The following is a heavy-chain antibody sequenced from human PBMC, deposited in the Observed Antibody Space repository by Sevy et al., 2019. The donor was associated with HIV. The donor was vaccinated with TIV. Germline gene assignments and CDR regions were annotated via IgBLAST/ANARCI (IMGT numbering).Heavy chain of an antibody. J-gene: IGHJ4*02. CDR1: GFRFTNYN. CDR2: ITITSGTI. CDR3: ARGNPYDF. V-gene: IGHV3-48*02. Sequence: GGSLRLSCAASGFRFTNYNMNWVRQAPGMGLEWVAYITITSGTIYYADSVKGRFTISRDNAKNSLYLQMDSLRDEDTAVYYCARGNPYDFWGQGTLVTVSS.